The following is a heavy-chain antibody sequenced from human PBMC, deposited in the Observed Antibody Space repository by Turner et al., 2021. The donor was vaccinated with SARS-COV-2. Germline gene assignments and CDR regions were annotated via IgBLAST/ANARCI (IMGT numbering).Heavy chain of an antibody. CDR3: ATGVAVAGTPSEYYYYYGMDV. J-gene: IGHJ6*02. D-gene: IGHD6-19*01. CDR1: GGTFSSYP. CDR2: FDPEDGET. V-gene: IGHV1-24*01. Sequence: QVQLVQSGAEVKKPGSSVKVSCKASGGTFSSYPISWVRQAPGQGLEWMGGFDPEDGETIYAQKFQGRVTMTEDTSTDTAYMELSSLRSEDTAVYYCATGVAVAGTPSEYYYYYGMDVWGQGTTVTVSS.